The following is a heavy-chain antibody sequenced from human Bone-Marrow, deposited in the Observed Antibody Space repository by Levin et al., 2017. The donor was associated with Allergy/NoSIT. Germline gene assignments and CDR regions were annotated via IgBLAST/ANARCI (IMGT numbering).Heavy chain of an antibody. CDR3: TTDQSLTWWFDP. V-gene: IGHV3-15*01. CDR1: GFTFSNAW. J-gene: IGHJ5*02. CDR2: IKSKTDGGTT. Sequence: GESLKISCAASGFTFSNAWMSWVRQAPGKGLEWVGRIKSKTDGGTTDYAAPVKGRFTISRDDSKNTLYLQMNSLKTEDTAVYYCTTDQSLTWWFDPWGQGTLVTVSS.